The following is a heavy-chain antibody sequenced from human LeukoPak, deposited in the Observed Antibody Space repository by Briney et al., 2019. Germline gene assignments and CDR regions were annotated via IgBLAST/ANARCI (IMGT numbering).Heavy chain of an antibody. Sequence: ASVKVSCKASGGTFSSYAISWVRQAPGQGLEWMGWINTNTGNPTYAQGFTGRFVFSLDTSVSTAYLQISSLKAEDTAVYYCAREEIAAAPNWFDPWGQGTLVTVSS. D-gene: IGHD6-13*01. J-gene: IGHJ5*02. CDR1: GGTFSSYA. CDR3: AREEIAAAPNWFDP. CDR2: INTNTGNP. V-gene: IGHV7-4-1*02.